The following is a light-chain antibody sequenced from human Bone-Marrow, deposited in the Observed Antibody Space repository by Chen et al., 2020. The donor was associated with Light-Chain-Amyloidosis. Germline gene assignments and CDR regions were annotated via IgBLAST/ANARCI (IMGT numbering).Light chain of an antibody. CDR3: GADHGSGSNFLVV. J-gene: IGLJ2*01. CDR1: SGYSNYK. CDR2: VGTGGIVG. V-gene: IGLV9-49*01. Sequence: QPVLTQPPSASASLGASVTLTCTLSSGYSNYKVDWYQQRPGKGPRFVMRVGTGGIVGSKGDRIPHRFSVLGAGLNRYLTIKNIQEEDESDYHCGADHGSGSNFLVVFGGGTKLTVL.